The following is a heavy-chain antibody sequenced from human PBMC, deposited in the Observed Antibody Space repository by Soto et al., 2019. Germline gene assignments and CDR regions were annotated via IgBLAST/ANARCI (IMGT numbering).Heavy chain of an antibody. D-gene: IGHD6-19*01. CDR3: AKVGIAVAFGGSYFDY. CDR1: GFTFSSYA. CDR2: ISGSGGST. Sequence: GGSLRLSCAASGFTFSSYAMSWVRQAPGKGLEWVSAISGSGGSTYYADSVKGRFTISGDNSKNTLYLQMNSLRAEDTAVYYCAKVGIAVAFGGSYFDYWGQGTLVTVSS. V-gene: IGHV3-23*01. J-gene: IGHJ4*02.